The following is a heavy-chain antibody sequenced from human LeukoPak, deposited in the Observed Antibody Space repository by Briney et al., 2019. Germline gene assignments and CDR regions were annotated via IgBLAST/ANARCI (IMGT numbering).Heavy chain of an antibody. CDR1: GYSFTSYW. D-gene: IGHD1-14*01. CDR2: IYPGDSDT. V-gene: IGHV5-51*01. J-gene: IGHJ4*02. CDR3: ARVSDHYFDY. Sequence: GESLKISCKASGYSFTSYWIGWVRQMPGTGLEWMGIIYPGDSDTRYSPSFQGQVTISADKSISTAYLRWSSLKASDIAMYYCARVSDHYFDYWGQGTLATVSS.